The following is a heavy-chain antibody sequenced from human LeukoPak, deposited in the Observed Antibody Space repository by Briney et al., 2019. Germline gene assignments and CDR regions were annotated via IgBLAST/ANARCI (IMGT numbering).Heavy chain of an antibody. D-gene: IGHD6-19*01. Sequence: GGSLRLSCAASGFTFSDYYMSWIPQAPGKGRERVTFISSTRSYIKDADSVKGRFTISRDNAKQSLYLQMNSLRAEDTAVYYCARDSSGWSVDYWGQGTLVTVSS. CDR2: ISSTRSYI. CDR1: GFTFSDYY. V-gene: IGHV3-11*05. CDR3: ARDSSGWSVDY. J-gene: IGHJ4*02.